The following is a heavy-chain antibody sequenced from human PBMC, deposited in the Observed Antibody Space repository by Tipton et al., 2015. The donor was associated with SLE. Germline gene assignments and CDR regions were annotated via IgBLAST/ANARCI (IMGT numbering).Heavy chain of an antibody. CDR3: TRGDWNFLLDY. J-gene: IGHJ4*02. Sequence: QSGPEVKKPGSSVKVSCKASGDNFNNFAVSWVRQAPGQGLEWMGGIIPMVGVPIYAHNFQGRLTIITDESTSTAYMDLSSLRSEDTAVYFCTRGDWNFLLDYWGQGTLVTVSS. V-gene: IGHV1-69*05. CDR1: GDNFNNFA. D-gene: IGHD1-7*01. CDR2: IIPMVGVP.